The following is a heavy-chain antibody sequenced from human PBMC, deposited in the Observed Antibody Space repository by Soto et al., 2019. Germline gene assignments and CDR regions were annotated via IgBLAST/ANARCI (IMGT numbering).Heavy chain of an antibody. Sequence: SETLSLTCTVSGGSISSGGYYWSWIRQHPGKGLEWIGYIYYSGSTYYNPSLKSRVTISVDTSKNQFSLKLSSVTAADTAVYYCARELLAYCGGDCYSWFDPWGQGTLVTVSS. CDR3: ARELLAYCGGDCYSWFDP. CDR1: GGSISSGGYY. J-gene: IGHJ5*02. V-gene: IGHV4-31*03. CDR2: IYYSGST. D-gene: IGHD2-21*02.